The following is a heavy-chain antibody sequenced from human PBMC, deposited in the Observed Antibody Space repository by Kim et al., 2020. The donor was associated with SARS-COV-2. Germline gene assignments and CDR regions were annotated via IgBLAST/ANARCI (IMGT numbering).Heavy chain of an antibody. V-gene: IGHV5-10-1*01. CDR3: ARLGNYYYYGMDV. Sequence: YSPSVQGHVTISADKSISTAYLQWSSLKASDTAMYYCARLGNYYYYGMDVWGQGTTVTVSS. J-gene: IGHJ6*02.